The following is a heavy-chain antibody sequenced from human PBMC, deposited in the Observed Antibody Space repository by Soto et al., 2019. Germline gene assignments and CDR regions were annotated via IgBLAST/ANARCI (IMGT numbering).Heavy chain of an antibody. Sequence: GSLRLSCAASGFTFSNYAMSWVRQAPGKGPEWVSAISGSGGSTYYADSVKGRFTISRDNSKNTLYLQMNSLRAEDTAVYYCAKDPEAAAGYYFDYWGQGTLVTVSS. J-gene: IGHJ4*02. V-gene: IGHV3-23*01. CDR1: GFTFSNYA. CDR3: AKDPEAAAGYYFDY. CDR2: ISGSGGST. D-gene: IGHD6-13*01.